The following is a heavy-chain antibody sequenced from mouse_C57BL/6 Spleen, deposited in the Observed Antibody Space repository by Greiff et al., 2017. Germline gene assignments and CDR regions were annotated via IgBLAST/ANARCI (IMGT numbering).Heavy chain of an antibody. CDR3: VRIYYYGSWAMDY. CDR1: GFSFNTYA. Sequence: EVQLVESGGGLVQPKGSLKLSCAASGFSFNTYAMNWVRQAPGKGLEWVARIRSKSNNYATYYADSVKDRFTISRDDSESMLYLQMNNLKTEDTAMYYCVRIYYYGSWAMDYWGQGTSVTVSS. CDR2: IRSKSNNYAT. V-gene: IGHV10-1*01. D-gene: IGHD1-1*01. J-gene: IGHJ4*01.